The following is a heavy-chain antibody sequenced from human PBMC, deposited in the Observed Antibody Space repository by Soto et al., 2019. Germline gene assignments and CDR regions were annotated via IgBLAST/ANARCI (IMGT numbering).Heavy chain of an antibody. CDR1: GGSISSSSYY. CDR3: AREGDLEGLTNWFAP. CDR2: IYYSGST. Sequence: SETLSLTCTVSGGSISSSSYYWSWIRQPPGKGLECIGYIYYSGSTYYNPSLKSRVTISVDTSKNQFSLKLSSVTAADTAVYYCAREGDLEGLTNWFAPWGQGTLVTVSS. D-gene: IGHD3-3*01. V-gene: IGHV4-30-4*01. J-gene: IGHJ5*02.